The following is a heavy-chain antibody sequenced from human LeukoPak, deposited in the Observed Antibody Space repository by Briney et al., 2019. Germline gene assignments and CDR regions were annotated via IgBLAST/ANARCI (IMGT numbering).Heavy chain of an antibody. Sequence: PGGSLRLSCAASGFTFSDYYMSWIRQTPGKGLEWVSYISHSGSTIYYADSVKGRFTISRDNAKNSMNLQMTSLRAEDTAMYYCARDQDYGDSFDFWGQGTLVTVSS. CDR2: ISHSGSTI. CDR1: GFTFSDYY. D-gene: IGHD4-17*01. J-gene: IGHJ4*02. CDR3: ARDQDYGDSFDF. V-gene: IGHV3-11*04.